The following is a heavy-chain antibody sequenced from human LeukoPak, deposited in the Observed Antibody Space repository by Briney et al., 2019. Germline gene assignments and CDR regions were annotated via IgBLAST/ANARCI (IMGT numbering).Heavy chain of an antibody. CDR2: ISSTSSYT. CDR1: GFTFSDYY. CDR3: ARSYGWLPGGM. Sequence: GGSLRLSCAASGFTFSDYYMSWIRQAPGKGLEWVSYISSTSSYTNYADSVKGRFTISRDNAKNSLHPRMNSLRAEDTAVYYCARSYGWLPGGMWGQGTLVTVSS. J-gene: IGHJ4*02. V-gene: IGHV3-11*03. D-gene: IGHD5-12*01.